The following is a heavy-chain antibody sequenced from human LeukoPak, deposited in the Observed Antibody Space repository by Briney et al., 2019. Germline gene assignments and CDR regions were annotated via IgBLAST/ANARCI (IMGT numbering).Heavy chain of an antibody. CDR1: GFTFSSYD. Sequence: GGSLRLSCAASGFTFSSYDMNWVRQAPGKGLEWVSSISGNSNYIYYADSVEGRFTISRDNAMNSLYLQMNSLIAEDTAVYYCAMYYVSGSYAPRPDYWGQGTLVTVSS. J-gene: IGHJ4*02. CDR2: ISGNSNYI. D-gene: IGHD3-10*01. V-gene: IGHV3-21*01. CDR3: AMYYVSGSYAPRPDY.